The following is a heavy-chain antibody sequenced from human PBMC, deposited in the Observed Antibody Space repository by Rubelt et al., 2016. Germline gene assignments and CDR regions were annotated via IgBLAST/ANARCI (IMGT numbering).Heavy chain of an antibody. CDR2: ISYDGSNK. J-gene: IGHJ4*02. Sequence: APGKGLEWVAVISYDGSNKYYADSVKGRFTISRDDSRNTVYLQMNSLRREDTAVYYCARDPDPYSNGPLDFWGQGTLVTVSS. V-gene: IGHV3-30*04. D-gene: IGHD6-19*01. CDR3: ARDPDPYSNGPLDF.